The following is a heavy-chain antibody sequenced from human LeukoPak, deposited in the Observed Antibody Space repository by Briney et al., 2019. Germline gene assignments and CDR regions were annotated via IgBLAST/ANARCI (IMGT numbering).Heavy chain of an antibody. J-gene: IGHJ6*03. CDR2: ISYDGSNK. Sequence: GGSLRLTCAASGFTFSSYGMHWVRQAPGKGLEWVAVISYDGSNKYYADSVKGRFTISRDNSKNTLYLQMNSLRAEDTAVYYCAKTMVRGAPAYYYYYMDVWGKGTTVTVSS. V-gene: IGHV3-30*18. D-gene: IGHD3-10*01. CDR1: GFTFSSYG. CDR3: AKTMVRGAPAYYYYYMDV.